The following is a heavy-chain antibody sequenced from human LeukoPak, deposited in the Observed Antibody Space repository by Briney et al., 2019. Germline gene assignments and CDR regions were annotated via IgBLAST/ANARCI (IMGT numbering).Heavy chain of an antibody. CDR3: ARGDMVRGLYYMDV. CDR2: VNPNSGGT. CDR1: GHTFIGYY. D-gene: IGHD3-10*01. Sequence: ASVNVSCKASGHTFIGYYVHWVRQAPGQGLEWMGWVNPNSGGTDYAQKFQGRITMTRETSISTAYMEPNSLRSDDTAVYYCARGDMVRGLYYMDVWGRGTTVTVSS. J-gene: IGHJ6*03. V-gene: IGHV1-2*02.